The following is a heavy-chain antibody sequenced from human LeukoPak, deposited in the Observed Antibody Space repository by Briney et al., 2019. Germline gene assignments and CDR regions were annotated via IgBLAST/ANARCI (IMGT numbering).Heavy chain of an antibody. V-gene: IGHV4-59*08. CDR3: ASASSYYDYVWGSYRYKFAFDI. D-gene: IGHD3-16*02. J-gene: IGHJ3*02. CDR1: GGSISSYY. CDR2: IYYSGST. Sequence: SETLSLTCTVSGGSISSYYWSWIRQPPGKGLEWIGYIYYSGSTNYNPSLKSRVTISVDTSKNQFSLKLSSVTAADTAVYYCASASSYYDYVWGSYRYKFAFDIWGQGTMVTVSS.